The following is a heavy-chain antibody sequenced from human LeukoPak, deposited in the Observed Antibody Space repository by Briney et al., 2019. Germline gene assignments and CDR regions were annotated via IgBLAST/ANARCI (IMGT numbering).Heavy chain of an antibody. D-gene: IGHD5/OR15-5a*01. V-gene: IGHV1-69*06. J-gene: IGHJ4*02. CDR3: ARSYVYDSYYFDY. CDR1: GGTFSRYA. Sequence: SVTVSCKASGGTFSRYAISWVRQAPGQGLEWMGGIIPIFGTANYAQKFQGRVTITADKSTSTAYMELSSLRSEDTAVYYCARSYVYDSYYFDYWGQGTLVTVSS. CDR2: IIPIFGTA.